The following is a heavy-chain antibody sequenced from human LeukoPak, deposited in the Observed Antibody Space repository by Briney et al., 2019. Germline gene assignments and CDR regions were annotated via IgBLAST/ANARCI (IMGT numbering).Heavy chain of an antibody. CDR1: GLTFSSYS. CDR3: ARHFSYSGSGSRYWFDP. CDR2: ISSSSSYI. V-gene: IGHV3-21*01. D-gene: IGHD3-10*01. Sequence: GGSLRLSCAASGLTFSSYSMNWVRQAPGKGLEWVSSISSSSSYIYYADSVKGRFTISRDNAKNSLYLQMNSLRAEDTAVYYCARHFSYSGSGSRYWFDPWGQGTLVTVSS. J-gene: IGHJ5*02.